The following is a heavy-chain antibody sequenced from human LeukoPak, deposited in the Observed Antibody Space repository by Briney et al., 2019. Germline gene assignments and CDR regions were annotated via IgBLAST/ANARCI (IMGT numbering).Heavy chain of an antibody. CDR2: IIPIFGTA. J-gene: IGHJ6*02. CDR3: AREGFPPKISDFWSGLGPYYYYGMDV. D-gene: IGHD3-3*01. Sequence: SVTVSFKASGGTFSSYAISWVRQAPGQGLEWMGGIIPIFGTANYAQKFQGRVTMTRDTSTSTVYMELSSLRSEDTAVYYCAREGFPPKISDFWSGLGPYYYYGMDVWGQGTTVTVSS. CDR1: GGTFSSYA. V-gene: IGHV1-69*05.